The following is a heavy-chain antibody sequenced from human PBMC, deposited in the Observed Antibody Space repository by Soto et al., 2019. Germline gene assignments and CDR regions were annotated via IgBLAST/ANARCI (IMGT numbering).Heavy chain of an antibody. Sequence: SETLSLTCAVYGGSFSGYYWSWIRQPPGKGLEWIGEINHSGSTNYNPSLKSRVTISVDTSKNQFSLKLSSVTAADTAVYYCARASDIVVVPAAMWDGWFDPWGQETLVTLSS. CDR1: GGSFSGYY. J-gene: IGHJ5*02. CDR3: ARASDIVVVPAAMWDGWFDP. CDR2: INHSGST. D-gene: IGHD2-2*01. V-gene: IGHV4-34*01.